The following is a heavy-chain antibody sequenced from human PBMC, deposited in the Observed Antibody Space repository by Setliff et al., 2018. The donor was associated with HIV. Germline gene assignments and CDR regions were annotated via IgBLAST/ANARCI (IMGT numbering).Heavy chain of an antibody. CDR2: ISGSGDTT. J-gene: IGHJ4*02. V-gene: IGHV3-23*01. CDR1: GFTFSSYA. CDR3: ARDFRDYVGKFDY. Sequence: GGSLRLSCAASGFTFSSYAMSWVRQAPGKGLEWVSTISGSGDTTYYADSVKGRFTISRDNAKNSLYLQMNSLIAEDTAVYYCARDFRDYVGKFDYWGQGTLVTVSS. D-gene: IGHD1-26*01.